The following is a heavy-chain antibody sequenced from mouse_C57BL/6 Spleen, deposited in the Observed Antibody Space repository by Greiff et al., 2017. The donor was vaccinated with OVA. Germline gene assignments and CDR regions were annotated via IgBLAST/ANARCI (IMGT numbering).Heavy chain of an antibody. Sequence: EVMLVESGGGLVQPGGSLKLSCAASGFTFRDYYMYWVRQTPEKRLEWVAYLSNGGGSTYYPDTLKGRFTISRDNAKNTLYLQRSRLKAEDTAMYYCARRDSAMDYWGQGTSVTVSS. CDR1: GFTFRDYY. D-gene: IGHD3-3*01. V-gene: IGHV5-12*01. CDR3: ARRDSAMDY. J-gene: IGHJ4*01. CDR2: LSNGGGST.